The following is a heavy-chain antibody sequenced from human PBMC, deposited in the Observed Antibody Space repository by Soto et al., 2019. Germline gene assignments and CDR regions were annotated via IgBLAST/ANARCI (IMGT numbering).Heavy chain of an antibody. CDR3: TRDLDY. J-gene: IGHJ4*02. V-gene: IGHV1-2*02. CDR1: GYSLTGYY. Sequence: QVQLVQSGAEVKKPGASVKVSCKPSGYSLTGYYMHWVRQAPGQGLEWMGWLNPITGGTNYTQKFQGGVTMTRDTSIGTAYMELSGLRSDDTAVYFCTRDLDYWGQGTLVTVSS. CDR2: LNPITGGT.